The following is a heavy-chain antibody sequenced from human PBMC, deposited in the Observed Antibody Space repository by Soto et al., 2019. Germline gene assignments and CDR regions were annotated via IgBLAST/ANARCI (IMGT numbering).Heavy chain of an antibody. CDR2: IYYSGST. CDR3: ARRRDYTTIFGVVYGMDV. D-gene: IGHD3-3*01. V-gene: IGHV4-39*01. J-gene: IGHJ6*02. Sequence: GWIRQPPGKGLEWIGSIYYSGSTYYNPSLKSRVTISVDTSKNQFSLKLSSVTAADTAVYYCARRRDYTTIFGVVYGMDVWGQGTTVTVSS.